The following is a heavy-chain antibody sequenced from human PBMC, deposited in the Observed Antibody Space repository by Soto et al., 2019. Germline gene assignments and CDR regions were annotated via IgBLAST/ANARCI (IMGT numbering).Heavy chain of an antibody. Sequence: QVQLVQSGAEVTKAGSSVKVSCTSSGDTFASVAVSWMRQAPGQGLEWMGGIKPITGTANYARHFQDRLTISLERSTCTVYMHLNSLTFADTAVYYCAPPFEGVRFMEWLPFHAWGQGTLSTVSS. J-gene: IGHJ5*02. CDR2: IKPITGTA. D-gene: IGHD3-3*01. CDR1: GDTFASVA. CDR3: APPFEGVRFMEWLPFHA. V-gene: IGHV1-69*06.